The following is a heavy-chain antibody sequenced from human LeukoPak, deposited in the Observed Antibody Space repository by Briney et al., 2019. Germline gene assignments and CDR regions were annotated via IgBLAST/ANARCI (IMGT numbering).Heavy chain of an antibody. V-gene: IGHV3-23*01. J-gene: IGHJ4*02. Sequence: GVSLRLSCAASRFTFLSYAMYLLRQAPGKAREGASGIFGSVGSSHYADAVKGRFTISRDNSKNTVYLQMDSMRVEDTAIYYCAKKTTGYSSGRYPAWPIDYWGEGTLVTVSS. CDR2: IFGSVGSS. CDR1: RFTFLSYA. D-gene: IGHD2-15*01. CDR3: AKKTTGYSSGRYPAWPIDY.